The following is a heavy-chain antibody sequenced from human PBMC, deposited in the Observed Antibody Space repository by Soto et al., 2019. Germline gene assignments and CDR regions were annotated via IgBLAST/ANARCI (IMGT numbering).Heavy chain of an antibody. CDR3: AREGPPIRAHNPPQYFQN. Sequence: QLQLQESGPGLVKPSETLSLTCTVSGDSISTRSNYWAWIRQPPGKGLEWIGSIYYTGGTYYNPSLKSRVTLFLDTSKNQFSLNLNSVTAADTAVYYFAREGPPIRAHNPPQYFQNWGHGTPVTVSS. J-gene: IGHJ1*01. V-gene: IGHV4-39*02. CDR1: GDSISTRSNY. CDR2: IYYTGGT.